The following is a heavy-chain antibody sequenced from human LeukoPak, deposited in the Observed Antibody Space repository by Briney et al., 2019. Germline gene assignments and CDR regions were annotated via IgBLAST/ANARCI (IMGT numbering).Heavy chain of an antibody. V-gene: IGHV5-51*01. CDR2: IYPDDSDI. D-gene: IGHD3-10*01. CDR1: GYXFTDYW. Sequence: GESLKISCNGSGYXFTDYWICWVRQMPGKGLLWMAIIYPDDSDIRYSPSFQGQVTISADKSIITAYLQWSSLKASDTAMYYCARHGRGSRSPNAFDFWGQGTMVTVSS. CDR3: ARHGRGSRSPNAFDF. J-gene: IGHJ3*01.